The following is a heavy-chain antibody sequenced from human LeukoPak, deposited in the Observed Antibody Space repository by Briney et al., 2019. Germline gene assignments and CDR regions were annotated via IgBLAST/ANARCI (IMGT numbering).Heavy chain of an antibody. CDR1: GFTFSSYE. Sequence: GGSLRLSCAASGFTFSSYEMSWVRQAPGKGLEWVSYISSSGSTIYYADSVKGRFTISRDNAKNSLYLQMNSLRAEDTAVYYCASGTYGGNSYSEYWGQGTLVTVSS. CDR2: ISSSGSTI. CDR3: ASGTYGGNSYSEY. J-gene: IGHJ4*02. D-gene: IGHD4-23*01. V-gene: IGHV3-48*03.